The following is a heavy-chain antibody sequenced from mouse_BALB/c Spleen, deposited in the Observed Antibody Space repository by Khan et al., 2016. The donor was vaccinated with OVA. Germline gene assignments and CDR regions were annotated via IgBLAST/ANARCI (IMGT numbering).Heavy chain of an antibody. CDR1: GYTFPSNT. D-gene: IGHD2-14*01. J-gene: IGHJ4*01. Sequence: QVTLKESGAELARPGASVKMSCKASGYTFPSNTMHWVKQRPGQGLEWIGYINPRSDYTIYNQKFKNKATLTADISSTTAYMQLSSLTSDDSAVYYCARRTTGYAMDYWGQGTSGTVSS. CDR3: ARRTTGYAMDY. V-gene: IGHV1-4*01. CDR2: INPRSDYT.